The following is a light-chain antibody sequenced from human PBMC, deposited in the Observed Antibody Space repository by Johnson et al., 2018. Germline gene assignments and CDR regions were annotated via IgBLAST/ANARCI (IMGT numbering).Light chain of an antibody. V-gene: IGLV1-51*02. CDR1: SSNIGNNY. J-gene: IGLJ1*01. CDR3: GTWDSSLSAGNV. Sequence: QSVSTQPPSVSADPGQKVTISCSGSSSNIGNNYVSWYQQLPGTAPKLLIYENNKRPSGIPDRFSGSKSGTSATLGLTGLQPWDEADYYCGTWDSSLSAGNVFGTGTKVTVL. CDR2: ENN.